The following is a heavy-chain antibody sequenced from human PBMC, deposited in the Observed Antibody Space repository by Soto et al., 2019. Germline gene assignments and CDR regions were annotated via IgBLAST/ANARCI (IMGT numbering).Heavy chain of an antibody. CDR2: IYYSGST. J-gene: IGHJ5*02. V-gene: IGHV4-30-4*01. CDR1: GGSISSGDYY. D-gene: IGHD6-6*01. Sequence: SETLSLTCTVSGGSISSGDYYGSWIRQPPGKGLEGIGYIYYSGSTYYNPSLKSRVTISVDTSNNQFSLKLSSVTAADTAVYYFARGLGTEPGSRIAARPGPWFGPWGQGTLGTVSS. CDR3: ARGLGTEPGSRIAARPGPWFGP.